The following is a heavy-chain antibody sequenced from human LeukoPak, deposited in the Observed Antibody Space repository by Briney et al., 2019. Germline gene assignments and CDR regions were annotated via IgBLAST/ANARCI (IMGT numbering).Heavy chain of an antibody. CDR1: GFTFSTYS. Sequence: TGGSLRLSCAASGFTFSTYSMNWVRQAPGKGLEWVSSISSSSSYIYYADSVKGRFTISRDNAKNSLYLQMNSLRAEDTAVYYCAREVYGSGSYYDYWGQGTLVTVSS. V-gene: IGHV3-21*01. J-gene: IGHJ4*02. D-gene: IGHD3-10*01. CDR2: ISSSSSYI. CDR3: AREVYGSGSYYDY.